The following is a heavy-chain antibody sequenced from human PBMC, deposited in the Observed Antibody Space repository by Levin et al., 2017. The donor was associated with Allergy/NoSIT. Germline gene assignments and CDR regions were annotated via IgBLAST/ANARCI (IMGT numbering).Heavy chain of an antibody. Sequence: GGSLRLSCAVSGVTRNNYTLTGVRQPPGKGLEWVSSINSNSAYIHYGDSVKGRFTISRDNSKKLLFLQMNSLRDEDTATYYCASRLTASGGLDVWGHGTTVTVSS. J-gene: IGHJ6*02. CDR1: GVTRNNYT. CDR2: INSNSAYI. V-gene: IGHV3-21*04. CDR3: ASRLTASGGLDV. D-gene: IGHD5-18*01.